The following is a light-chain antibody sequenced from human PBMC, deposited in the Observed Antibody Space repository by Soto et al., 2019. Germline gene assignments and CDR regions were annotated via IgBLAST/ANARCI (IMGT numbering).Light chain of an antibody. CDR2: CAS. V-gene: IGKV3-15*01. CDR3: QQYNNWPLL. CDR1: QSVSSN. J-gene: IGKJ4*01. Sequence: EIVMTQSPATLSVSPGERATLSCRASQSVSSNLAWYQQKPGQAPRLLIYCASTRATGIPARFSGSGSGTEFTLTISSLQSEDFAVYYCQQYNNWPLLFGGGTKVEIK.